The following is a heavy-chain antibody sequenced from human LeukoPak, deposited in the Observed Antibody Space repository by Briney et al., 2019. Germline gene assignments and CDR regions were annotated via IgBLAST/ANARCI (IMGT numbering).Heavy chain of an antibody. CDR3: ARVSWFPGTSYYYMDV. J-gene: IGHJ6*03. D-gene: IGHD1-1*01. Sequence: SEALSLTCTVSGGSISSYYWSWIRQPPGKGLEWFGYVSDSGTTNYNPSLKSRVTISVDTSKIQFSLKLSSVTAADTAVYYCARVSWFPGTSYYYMDVWGKGTTVTVSS. V-gene: IGHV4-59*01. CDR2: VSDSGTT. CDR1: GGSISSYY.